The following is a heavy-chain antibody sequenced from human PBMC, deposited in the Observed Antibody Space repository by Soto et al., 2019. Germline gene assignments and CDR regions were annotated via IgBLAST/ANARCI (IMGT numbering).Heavy chain of an antibody. CDR1: ADTFSSSA. V-gene: IGHV1-69*13. CDR3: ARDLISNYHYYGMDV. CDR2: IIPFFHAA. J-gene: IGHJ6*02. Sequence: SVKVSCKASADTFSSSAFSRVRQAPGQGLEWMGGIIPFFHAANYAQRFQGRVTITADESTSTVYMELSSLRSEDTALYYCARDLISNYHYYGMDVWGQGTTVTVSS.